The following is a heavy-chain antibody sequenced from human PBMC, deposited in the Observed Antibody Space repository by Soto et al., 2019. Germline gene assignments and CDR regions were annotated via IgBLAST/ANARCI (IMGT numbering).Heavy chain of an antibody. V-gene: IGHV4-34*01. CDR3: ARVRRGIIMARNYYKGMDV. J-gene: IGHJ6*02. Sequence: SETLSLTCAVYGGSFRGYWWIWIRQSPGKGLEWIGEINQSGDTNYNPSLKSRIIISVDTSKKQFSLNLRSVTAADTAVYYCARVRRGIIMARNYYKGMDVWGQGTTVTVSS. CDR1: GGSFRGYW. CDR2: INQSGDT. D-gene: IGHD3-10*01.